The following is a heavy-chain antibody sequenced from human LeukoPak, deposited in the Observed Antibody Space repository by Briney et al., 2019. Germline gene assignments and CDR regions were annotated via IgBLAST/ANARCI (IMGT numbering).Heavy chain of an antibody. J-gene: IGHJ4*02. CDR3: AKGGTGGPEGFLIAAADYFDY. CDR2: IGGSGDGT. Sequence: PGGSLRLSCAASGFTFSHYAMSWVRQAQGKGLEWVSTIGGSGDGTFYADSVKGRFTISRDNSKNTLYLQMNSLRAEDTAVYYCAKGGTGGPEGFLIAAADYFDYWGQGTLVTVSS. D-gene: IGHD6-13*01. V-gene: IGHV3-23*01. CDR1: GFTFSHYA.